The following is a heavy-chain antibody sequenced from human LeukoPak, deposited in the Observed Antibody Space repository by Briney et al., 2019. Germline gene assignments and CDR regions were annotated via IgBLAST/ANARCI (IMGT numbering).Heavy chain of an antibody. CDR1: GFTFSSYG. D-gene: IGHD6-13*01. V-gene: IGHV3-33*01. J-gene: IGHJ4*02. CDR3: GLGQQLVLLWYYFDY. CDR2: IWYDGSNK. Sequence: GGSLRLSCAASGFTFSSYGMHWVRQAPGKGLEWVAVIWYDGSNKYYADSVKGRFTISRDNSKNTLYLQMNSLRAEDTAVYYCGLGQQLVLLWYYFDYWGQGTLVTVSS.